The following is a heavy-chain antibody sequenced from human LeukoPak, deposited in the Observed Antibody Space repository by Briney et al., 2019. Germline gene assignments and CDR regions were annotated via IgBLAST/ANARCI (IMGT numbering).Heavy chain of an antibody. J-gene: IGHJ6*02. D-gene: IGHD2-2*01. CDR1: GGSFSGYY. CDR2: INHSGST. CDR3: ARGRCSSTSCYLYYYYGLDV. V-gene: IGHV4-34*01. Sequence: SETLSLTCAVYGGSFSGYYWSWIRQPPGQGLEWIGEINHSGSTNYNPSLQSRVTISVDTSKKQFSLKLSSVTAADTAVYYCARGRCSSTSCYLYYYYGLDVWGQGTTVTVSS.